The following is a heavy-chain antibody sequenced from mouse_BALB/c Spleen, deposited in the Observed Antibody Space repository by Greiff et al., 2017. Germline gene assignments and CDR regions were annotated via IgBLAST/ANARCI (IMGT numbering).Heavy chain of an antibody. CDR2: ISNLAYSI. V-gene: IGHV5-15*02. CDR1: GFTFSDYG. Sequence: EVQLVESGGGLVQPGGSRKLSCAASGFTFSDYGMAWVRQAPGKGPEWVAFISNLAYSIYYADTVTGRFTIARENAKNTLYLEMSSLRSEDTAMYYCARRGTTVVGDAMDYWGQGTSVTVSS. D-gene: IGHD1-1*01. J-gene: IGHJ4*01. CDR3: ARRGTTVVGDAMDY.